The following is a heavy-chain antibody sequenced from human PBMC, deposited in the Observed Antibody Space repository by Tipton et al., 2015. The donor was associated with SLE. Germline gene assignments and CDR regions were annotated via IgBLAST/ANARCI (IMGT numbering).Heavy chain of an antibody. CDR3: ARVRTTVTTTDAFDF. D-gene: IGHD4-17*01. CDR2: ISGSGRTT. CDR1: AIAFDNYA. Sequence: SLRLSCAASAIAFDNYAMSWVRQAPGKGLDWVSTISGSGRTTNYADSVRGRFTISRDNSRNTLYLHMSSLSAEDTAIYYCARVRTTVTTTDAFDFWGQGTMITVSS. J-gene: IGHJ3*01. V-gene: IGHV3-23*01.